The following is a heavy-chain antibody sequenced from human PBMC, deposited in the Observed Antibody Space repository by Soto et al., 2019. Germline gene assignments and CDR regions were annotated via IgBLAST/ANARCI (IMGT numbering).Heavy chain of an antibody. CDR3: ARHAITNYYDSSGYYSSSFDY. CDR1: GGSISISY. Sequence: PSETLSLTCTVSGGSISISYWSWIRQPPGKGLEWIGYIYYSGSTNYTPSLKSRVTISVDTSKNQFPLKLSSVTAADTAVYYCARHAITNYYDSSGYYSSSFDYWGQGTLVTVS. CDR2: IYYSGST. J-gene: IGHJ4*02. D-gene: IGHD3-22*01. V-gene: IGHV4-59*08.